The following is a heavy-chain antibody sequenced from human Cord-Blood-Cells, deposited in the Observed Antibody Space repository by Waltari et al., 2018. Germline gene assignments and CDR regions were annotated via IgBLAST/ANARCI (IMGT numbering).Heavy chain of an antibody. J-gene: IGHJ4*02. V-gene: IGHV3-30-3*01. CDR2: ISYDGSNK. Sequence: QVQLVESGGGVVQPGWSLRLSCAASGFTFSSYAMHWVRQAPGKGLEWVAVISYDGSNKYYADSVKGRFTISRDNSKNTLYLQMNSLRAEDTAVYYCARGSCDYWGQGTLVTVSS. CDR3: ARGSCDY. CDR1: GFTFSSYA.